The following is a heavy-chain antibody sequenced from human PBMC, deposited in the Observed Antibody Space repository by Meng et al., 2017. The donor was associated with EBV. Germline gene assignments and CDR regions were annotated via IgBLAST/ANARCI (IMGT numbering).Heavy chain of an antibody. D-gene: IGHD3-10*01. J-gene: IGHJ4*02. CDR3: ASESGRGFTPDY. V-gene: IGHV1-69*01. Sequence: QVQLVQSGAEVKEPGSSVKVACKTSGGTCRSDAVSWVRQAPGQGLEWMGGLIPMSDAPYYAQKFQDRVTITADESTSTHYMDLSGLRSEDTAVYYCASESGRGFTPDYWGQGTLVTVSS. CDR1: GGTCRSDA. CDR2: LIPMSDAP.